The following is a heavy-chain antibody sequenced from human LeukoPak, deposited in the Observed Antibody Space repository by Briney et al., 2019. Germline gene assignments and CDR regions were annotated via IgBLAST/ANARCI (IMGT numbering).Heavy chain of an antibody. CDR3: ARDFYDGFALDY. Sequence: GGTLRLSCAASGFTFSSYGMSWVRQAPGKGLEWVSAISGSGGSTYYADSVKGRFTISRDNARNSLYLQMDNLRAEDTGVYYCARDFYDGFALDYWGQGTLVTVSS. CDR2: ISGSGGST. J-gene: IGHJ4*02. V-gene: IGHV3-23*01. D-gene: IGHD2/OR15-2a*01. CDR1: GFTFSSYG.